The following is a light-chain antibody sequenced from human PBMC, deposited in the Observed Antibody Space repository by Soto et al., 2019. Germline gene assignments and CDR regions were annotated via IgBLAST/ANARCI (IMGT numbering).Light chain of an antibody. Sequence: EVVMTRSPATLSLSPGERATLSCRASQSVSSYLAWYQQKPGQAPRLLIYDASNRATGIPARFSGSGSGTDFTLTISSLEPEDFAVYYCQQRSASLTFGGGTKVEI. J-gene: IGKJ4*01. V-gene: IGKV3-11*01. CDR2: DAS. CDR3: QQRSASLT. CDR1: QSVSSY.